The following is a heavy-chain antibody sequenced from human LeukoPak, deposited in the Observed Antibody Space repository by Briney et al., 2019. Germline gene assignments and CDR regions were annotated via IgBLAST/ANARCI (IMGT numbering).Heavy chain of an antibody. CDR1: GYTFTSYG. Sequence: GASVKVSCKASGYTFTSYGISWVRQAPGQGLEWMGWISAYNGNTNYAQKLQGRVTMTTDTSTSTAYMELRSLRSDDTAVYYCARDPAGDYGVGTDSWYFDLWGRGTLVTVSS. J-gene: IGHJ2*01. CDR2: ISAYNGNT. V-gene: IGHV1-18*01. CDR3: ARDPAGDYGVGTDSWYFDL. D-gene: IGHD4-17*01.